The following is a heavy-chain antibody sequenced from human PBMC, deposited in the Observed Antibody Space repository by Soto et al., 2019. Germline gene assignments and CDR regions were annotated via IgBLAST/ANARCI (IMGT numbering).Heavy chain of an antibody. CDR2: ISAYNGNT. J-gene: IGHJ4*02. CDR1: GYTFTSYG. D-gene: IGHD3-16*02. Sequence: ASVKVSCKASGYTFTSYGISWVRQAPGQGLEWMGWISAYNGNTNYAQKLQGRVTMTTDTSTSTAYMELRSLRSDDTAVYYCARDCPRAHDGTSSYRSFDYWGQGTLVTVSS. V-gene: IGHV1-18*01. CDR3: ARDCPRAHDGTSSYRSFDY.